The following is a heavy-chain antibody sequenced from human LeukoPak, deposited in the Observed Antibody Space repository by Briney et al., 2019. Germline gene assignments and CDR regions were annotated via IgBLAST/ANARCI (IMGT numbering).Heavy chain of an antibody. D-gene: IGHD1-14*01. CDR2: IYSGGST. Sequence: GGSLRLSCAASGFTFSSYWMHWVRQAPGKGLEWVSVIYSGGSTYYADSVKGRFTISRDNSKNTLYLQMNSLRAEDTAVYYCARETLRYHGWFDPWGQGTLVTVSS. J-gene: IGHJ5*02. CDR1: GFTFSSYW. CDR3: ARETLRYHGWFDP. V-gene: IGHV3-66*01.